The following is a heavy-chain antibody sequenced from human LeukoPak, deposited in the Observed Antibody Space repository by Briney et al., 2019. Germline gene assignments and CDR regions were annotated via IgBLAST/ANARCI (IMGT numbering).Heavy chain of an antibody. Sequence: PGGSLRLSCAASGFTFSSYSMNWVRQAPGKGLEWVSYISSSSSTIYYADSVKGRFTISRDNAKNSLYLQMNSLRAEDTAVYYCARGEDYDILTGYFRRAFDIWGQGTMVTVSS. V-gene: IGHV3-48*04. J-gene: IGHJ3*02. D-gene: IGHD3-9*01. CDR2: ISSSSSTI. CDR3: ARGEDYDILTGYFRRAFDI. CDR1: GFTFSSYS.